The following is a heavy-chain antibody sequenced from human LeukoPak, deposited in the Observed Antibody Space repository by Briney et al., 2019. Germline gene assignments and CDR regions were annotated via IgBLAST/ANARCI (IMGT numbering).Heavy chain of an antibody. CDR2: IFYNGNIHSANT. CDR3: ARQGSYGMDY. J-gene: IGHJ4*02. D-gene: IGHD2-15*01. CDR1: GDSISSSSYY. V-gene: IGHV4-39*01. Sequence: SETLSLTCAVSGDSISSSSYYWGWVGQPPGKGLEWLATIFYNGNIHSANTYHNPSLESRLTISVDPSKNQFSLKLTSVTAPDTAVFYCARQGSYGMDYWGQGTLVNVSS.